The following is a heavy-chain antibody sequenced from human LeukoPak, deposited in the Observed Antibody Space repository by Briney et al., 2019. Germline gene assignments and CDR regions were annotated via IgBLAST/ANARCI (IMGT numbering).Heavy chain of an antibody. V-gene: IGHV3-21*04. J-gene: IGHJ5*02. D-gene: IGHD3-10*01. CDR3: AKGVDIWLGGYNWFDP. CDR1: GFTFSSYN. Sequence: GGSLRLSCAASGFTFSSYNMNWVRQSPGKGLEWVASTDTTSQYIFYPDSVKGRFTISRDNTRNSLYLQMHSLRAEDTAVYYCAKGVDIWLGGYNWFDPWGQGTLVTVSS. CDR2: TDTTSQYI.